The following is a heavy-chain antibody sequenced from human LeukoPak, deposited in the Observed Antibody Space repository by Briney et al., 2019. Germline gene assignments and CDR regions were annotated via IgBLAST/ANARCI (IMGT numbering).Heavy chain of an antibody. Sequence: SETLSLTCTVAGGSISSGNYYWTFIRQPPGEGLECMGYIFSSGSTYYSPSLKGRVYISLDTSKNQFSLMLSSVTAADTAVYYCARGSYLNCFDPWGQGTLVTVSS. D-gene: IGHD2-2*01. CDR3: ARGSYLNCFDP. CDR1: GGSISSGNYY. V-gene: IGHV4-30-4*01. CDR2: IFSSGST. J-gene: IGHJ5*02.